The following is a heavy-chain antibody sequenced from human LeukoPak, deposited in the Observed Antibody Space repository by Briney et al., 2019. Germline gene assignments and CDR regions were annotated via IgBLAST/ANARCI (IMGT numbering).Heavy chain of an antibody. V-gene: IGHV1-18*01. J-gene: IGHJ5*02. Sequence: ASVKVSCTASGYNFTTYGVSWVRQAPGQGLEWMGWISAYNGNRNYAQKFQGRVTMTTDTSTTTAYMELRSLRSDDTAVYYCARDFGGTPNWLDPWGQGTLVTVSS. CDR3: ARDFGGTPNWLDP. D-gene: IGHD2-15*01. CDR2: ISAYNGNR. CDR1: GYNFTTYG.